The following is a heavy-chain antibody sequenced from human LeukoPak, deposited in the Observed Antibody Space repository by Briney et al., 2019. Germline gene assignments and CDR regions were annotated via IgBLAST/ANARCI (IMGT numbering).Heavy chain of an antibody. V-gene: IGHV3-30*04. Sequence: GGSLRLSCAASGFTFSSYAMHWVRQAPGKGLEWVAVISYDGSNKYYADSVKGRFTISRDNSMNTLYLQMNSLRAEDTAVYYCASGQYYDFWSGYLRGYYGMDVWGQGTTVTVSS. CDR3: ASGQYYDFWSGYLRGYYGMDV. J-gene: IGHJ6*02. D-gene: IGHD3-3*01. CDR2: ISYDGSNK. CDR1: GFTFSSYA.